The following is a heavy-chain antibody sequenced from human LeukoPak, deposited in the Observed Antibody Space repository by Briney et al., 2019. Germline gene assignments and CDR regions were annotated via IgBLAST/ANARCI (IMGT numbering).Heavy chain of an antibody. CDR1: GYTFTGYY. D-gene: IGHD4-23*01. CDR2: INPSGGST. Sequence: GASVKVSCKASGYTFTGYYMHWVRQAPGQGLEWMGIINPSGGSTSYAQKFQGRVTMTRDTSTSTVYMELSSLRSEDTAVYYCARDPNAYGGNSGDAFDIWGQGTMVTVSS. V-gene: IGHV1-46*01. J-gene: IGHJ3*02. CDR3: ARDPNAYGGNSGDAFDI.